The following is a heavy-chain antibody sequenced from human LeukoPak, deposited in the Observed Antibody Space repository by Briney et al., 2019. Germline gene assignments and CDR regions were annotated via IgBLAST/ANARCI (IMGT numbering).Heavy chain of an antibody. Sequence: SETLSLTCTVSGGSISSYYWSWLRQPPGKGLEWIGYIYYSGSTNYNPSLKSRVTISVDTSKNQFSLKLSSVTAADTAVYYCARDGYSYLDDGRYYYYMDVWGKGTTVTVSS. CDR1: GGSISSYY. V-gene: IGHV4-59*01. J-gene: IGHJ6*03. CDR2: IYYSGST. D-gene: IGHD5-18*01. CDR3: ARDGYSYLDDGRYYYYMDV.